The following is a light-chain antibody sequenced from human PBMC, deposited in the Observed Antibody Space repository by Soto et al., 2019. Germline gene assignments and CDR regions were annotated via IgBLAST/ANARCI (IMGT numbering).Light chain of an antibody. J-gene: IGLJ1*01. V-gene: IGLV2-14*01. CDR1: SSDVGGYNY. CDR3: SSYPSSTTLYV. CDR2: DVS. Sequence: QSVLTQPASVSGSPGQSITISCTGTSSDVGGYNYVSWYQQHPGKAPKLMIYDVSNRPSGVSNRFSGSKSGNTASLTISGLQAEDEADYYCSSYPSSTTLYVFGIGTKVTVL.